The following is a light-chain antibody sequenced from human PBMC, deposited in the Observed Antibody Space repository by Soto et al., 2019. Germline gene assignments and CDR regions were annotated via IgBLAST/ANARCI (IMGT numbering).Light chain of an antibody. CDR3: QQNYINPRT. J-gene: IGKJ5*01. CDR2: ATS. V-gene: IGKV1-39*01. Sequence: DIQMTQSPSSLSASVGDRVTITCRASQSISNNLIWYQQKPGRAPKFLIYATSILQTGVPSRFSGSGSGTNSTLTITSLQPEDFAPYYVQQNYINPRTFGKGKQLRLN. CDR1: QSISNN.